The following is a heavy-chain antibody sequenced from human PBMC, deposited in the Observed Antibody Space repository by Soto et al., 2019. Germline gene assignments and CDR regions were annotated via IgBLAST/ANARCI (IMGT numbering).Heavy chain of an antibody. CDR2: ISAYNGNT. Sequence: ASVKVSCKASGYTFTSYGISWVRQAPGQGLEWMGWISAYNGNTNYAQKLQGRVTMTTDTSTSTAYMELRSLRSDDTAVYYCARGSYSSGWKNPHYAYWGQGTLVTVSA. V-gene: IGHV1-18*01. D-gene: IGHD6-19*01. CDR1: GYTFTSYG. CDR3: ARGSYSSGWKNPHYAY. J-gene: IGHJ4*02.